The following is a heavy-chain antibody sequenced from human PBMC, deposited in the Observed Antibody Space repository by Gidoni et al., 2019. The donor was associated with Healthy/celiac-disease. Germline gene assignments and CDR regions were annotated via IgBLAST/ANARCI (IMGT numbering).Heavy chain of an antibody. Sequence: QLQLQESGPGLVKPSETLSLTCTVSGGSISSSSYYWGWIRQPPGKGLEWIGSIYYSGSTYYNPSLKSRVTISVDTSKNQFSLKLSSVTAADTAVYYCARNYDFWSGVNFDYWGQGTLVTVSS. CDR3: ARNYDFWSGVNFDY. CDR2: IYYSGST. D-gene: IGHD3-3*01. CDR1: GGSISSSSYY. J-gene: IGHJ4*02. V-gene: IGHV4-39*01.